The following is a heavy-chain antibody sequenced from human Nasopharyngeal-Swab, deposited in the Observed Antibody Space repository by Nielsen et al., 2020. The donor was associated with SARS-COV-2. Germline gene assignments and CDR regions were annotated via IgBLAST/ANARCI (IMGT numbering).Heavy chain of an antibody. CDR2: ISSSSSYI. Sequence: GESLKISCAASGFTFNNYNFNWVRQAPGKGLEWVSSISSSSSYIYYADSVKGRFTISRDNAKNSLYLQMNSLGAEDTGIYYCTRDQRTFDWPPMDVWGQGTTVTVSS. CDR3: TRDQRTFDWPPMDV. CDR1: GFTFNNYN. J-gene: IGHJ6*02. D-gene: IGHD3-9*01. V-gene: IGHV3-21*01.